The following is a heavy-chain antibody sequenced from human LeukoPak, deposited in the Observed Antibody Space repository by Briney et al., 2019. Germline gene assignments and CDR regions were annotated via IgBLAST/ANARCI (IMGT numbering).Heavy chain of an antibody. CDR2: INHSGST. Sequence: SETLSLTCAVYGGSFSGCYWSWIRQPPGKGLEWIGEINHSGSTNYNPSLKSRVTISVDTSKNQFSLKLSSVTAADTAVYYCARAARNYDYVWGSYRSSWFDPWGQGTLVTVSS. V-gene: IGHV4-34*01. CDR1: GGSFSGCY. J-gene: IGHJ5*02. CDR3: ARAARNYDYVWGSYRSSWFDP. D-gene: IGHD3-16*02.